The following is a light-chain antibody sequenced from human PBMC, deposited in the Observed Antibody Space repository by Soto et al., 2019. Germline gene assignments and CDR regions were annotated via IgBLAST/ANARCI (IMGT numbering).Light chain of an antibody. J-gene: IGKJ1*01. CDR1: QSVSSN. CDR2: ASS. Sequence: EIVMTQSPATLSVSPGERATLSCRASQSVSSNLAWYQQKPGQAPRLLIYASSSRATGIPDRFSGSGSGTEFTLTISSLQSEDFAVYYCQQYDNWPWTFGRGTKVDIK. V-gene: IGKV3D-15*01. CDR3: QQYDNWPWT.